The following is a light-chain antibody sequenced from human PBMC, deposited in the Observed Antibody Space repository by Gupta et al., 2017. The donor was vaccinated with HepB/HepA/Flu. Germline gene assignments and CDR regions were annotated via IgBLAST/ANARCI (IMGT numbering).Light chain of an antibody. CDR2: ETS. V-gene: IGKV3-15*01. CDR3: QQYYNWPLT. CDR1: QSFSTN. Sequence: EIVMTQSPATLSLSPGERATLSCRASQSFSTNLAWYQQKVGQAPRLLMYETSTRATGIPPRFSGSGSGTEFTLTISSLQSEDFAVYYCQQYYNWPLTFGGGTKVEIE. J-gene: IGKJ4*01.